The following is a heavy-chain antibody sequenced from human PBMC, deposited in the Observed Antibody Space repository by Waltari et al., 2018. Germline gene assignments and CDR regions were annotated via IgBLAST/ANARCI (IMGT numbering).Heavy chain of an antibody. CDR1: GFPLSSYA. D-gene: IGHD2-21*01. CDR2: ISGTGRTT. Sequence: VQLLESGGGLVQPGGSLRRSCAASGFPLSSYAMNWVRQAPGKGLECVSVISGTGRTTYYGDSVKGRFTISRDNSNNMLYLKMNSLRAEDTAVYYCARALYSPYYFDYWGQGTLVTVSS. CDR3: ARALYSPYYFDY. V-gene: IGHV3-23*01. J-gene: IGHJ4*02.